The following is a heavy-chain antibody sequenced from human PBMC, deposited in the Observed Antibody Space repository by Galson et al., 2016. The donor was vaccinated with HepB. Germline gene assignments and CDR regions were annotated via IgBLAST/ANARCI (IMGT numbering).Heavy chain of an antibody. V-gene: IGHV3-74*01. Sequence: SLRLSCAASAFTFSNYWMYWVRQAPGKGLVWVSRINSDGSGASYAESVKGRFTISRDNAKNTLYLQANSLRAEDTAVYYCARALRDDFWRGYYSGNLYYYGMDVWGQGTTVTVSS. CDR3: ARALRDDFWRGYYSGNLYYYGMDV. D-gene: IGHD3-3*01. J-gene: IGHJ6*02. CDR2: INSDGSGA. CDR1: AFTFSNYW.